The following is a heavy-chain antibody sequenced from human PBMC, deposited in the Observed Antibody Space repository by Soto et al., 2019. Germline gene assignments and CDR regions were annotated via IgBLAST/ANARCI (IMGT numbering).Heavy chain of an antibody. CDR3: ARDLSWFGESDAFDI. CDR1: GVSISSGGYY. Sequence: SETGSLTCTVSGVSISSGGYYWSWIRQHPGKGLEWIGYIYYSGSTYYNPSLKSRVTISVDTSKNQFSLKLSSVTAADTAVYYCARDLSWFGESDAFDIWGQGTMVTVSS. CDR2: IYYSGST. D-gene: IGHD3-10*01. J-gene: IGHJ3*02. V-gene: IGHV4-31*03.